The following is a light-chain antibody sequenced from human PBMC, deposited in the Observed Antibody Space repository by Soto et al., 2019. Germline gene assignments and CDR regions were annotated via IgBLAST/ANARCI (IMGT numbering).Light chain of an antibody. Sequence: ENVLTQSPATLSLSPGDRATLSRRASQSVSSYLAWYQQKPGQAPRLLIYDASKRATGTPARFSGTGSGTDFSLTISSLEPEDFAFYFCQQRSDWPPTFGQGTRLEIK. J-gene: IGKJ5*01. CDR2: DAS. V-gene: IGKV3-11*01. CDR1: QSVSSY. CDR3: QQRSDWPPT.